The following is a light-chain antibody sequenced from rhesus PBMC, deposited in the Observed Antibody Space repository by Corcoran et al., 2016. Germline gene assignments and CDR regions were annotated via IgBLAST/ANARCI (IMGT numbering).Light chain of an antibody. V-gene: IGKV1-25*01. Sequence: DIQMTQSPSSLSASVGDRVTITCRASQGITNDLAWYQQKPGETPKLLIYEASSLQRGIPSRFSGSGSGTDFTLTISSLQSEDFATYFCQHYDSTPPMYTFGQGTKVEIK. CDR1: QGITND. CDR2: EAS. J-gene: IGKJ2*01. CDR3: QHYDSTPPMYT.